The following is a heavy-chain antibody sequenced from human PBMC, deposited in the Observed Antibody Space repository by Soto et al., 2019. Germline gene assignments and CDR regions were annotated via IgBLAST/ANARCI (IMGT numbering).Heavy chain of an antibody. Sequence: QVQLVQSGAEVKKSGASVKVSCKVSGYTFTAYYIHWVRQAPGQGLEWMGWINPDTGGTDYTQKFQCWVTMTRDTSITTAYMEQGRLKSDDTAVYYCTRAVGGDGSSWYRGGYDYWGQGTLVTVSS. D-gene: IGHD6-13*01. CDR3: TRAVGGDGSSWYRGGYDY. V-gene: IGHV1-2*04. CDR1: GYTFTAYY. J-gene: IGHJ4*02. CDR2: INPDTGGT.